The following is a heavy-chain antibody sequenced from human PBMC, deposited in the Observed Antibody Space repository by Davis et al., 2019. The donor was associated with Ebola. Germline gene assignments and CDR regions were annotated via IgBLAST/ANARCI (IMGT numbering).Heavy chain of an antibody. CDR3: AARPNWGSFHY. J-gene: IGHJ4*02. Sequence: GESLKISCAASGFTFSTSAMNWVRQAPGKGLEWISTVGYRGYDTHYADSVKGRFTISRDNSKNTLFLQMSSLRAEDTALYYCAARPNWGSFHYWGQGILVTVSS. CDR1: GFTFSTSA. CDR2: VGYRGYDT. D-gene: IGHD7-27*01. V-gene: IGHV3-23*01.